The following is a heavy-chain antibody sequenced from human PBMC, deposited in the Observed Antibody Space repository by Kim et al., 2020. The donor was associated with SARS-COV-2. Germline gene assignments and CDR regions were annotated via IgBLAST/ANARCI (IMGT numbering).Heavy chain of an antibody. CDR2: ISSSSSTI. CDR1: GFTFSSYS. J-gene: IGHJ6*02. D-gene: IGHD2-2*01. V-gene: IGHV3-48*02. CDR3: ARDIDIVVVPAAMNYYYYGMDV. Sequence: GGSLRLSCAASGFTFSSYSMNWVRQAPGKGLEWVSYISSSSSTIYYADSVKGRFTISRDNAKNSLYLQMNSLRDEDTAVYYCARDIDIVVVPAAMNYYYYGMDVWGQGTTVTVSS.